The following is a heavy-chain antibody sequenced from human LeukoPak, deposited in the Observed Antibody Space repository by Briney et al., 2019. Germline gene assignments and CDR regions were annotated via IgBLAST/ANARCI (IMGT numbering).Heavy chain of an antibody. J-gene: IGHJ4*02. CDR2: IHHSGST. Sequence: SETLSLTCAVYGGSFRGYYWTWIRQPPGKGLEWIGEIHHSGSTNYNPSLTSRVTISVDMSKNQLSLKLSSVTAADTAVYYCARATYYYGSGSYLSVDYWGQGTLVTVSS. CDR3: ARATYYYGSGSYLSVDY. CDR1: GGSFRGYY. D-gene: IGHD3-10*01. V-gene: IGHV4-34*01.